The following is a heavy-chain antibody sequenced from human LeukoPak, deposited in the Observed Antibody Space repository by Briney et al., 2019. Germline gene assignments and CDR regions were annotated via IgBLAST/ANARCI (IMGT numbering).Heavy chain of an antibody. V-gene: IGHV3-11*01. J-gene: IGHJ4*02. CDR3: ARRAYSNHFFDY. D-gene: IGHD4-11*01. Sequence: GGSLRLSCAASGFTFSDYYMSWIRQAPGKGLEWVSDLSGSGDSKFYADSVEGRFTISRDNAKKSLYLQLSSLRAEDTAVYYCARRAYSNHFFDYWGQGTLVTVSS. CDR2: LSGSGDSK. CDR1: GFTFSDYY.